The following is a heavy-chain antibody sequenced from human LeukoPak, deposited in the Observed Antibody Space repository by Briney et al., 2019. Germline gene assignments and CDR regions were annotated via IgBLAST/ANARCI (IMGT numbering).Heavy chain of an antibody. Sequence: GESPKISCRGSGYSFTSYWIGWVRQMPGKGLEWMGIIYPGDSDTGYSPSFQGQVTISADKSISTAYLQWSSLKASDTAMYYCARQSVLLWFGESYYFDYWGQGTLVTVSS. V-gene: IGHV5-51*01. CDR1: GYSFTSYW. CDR2: IYPGDSDT. CDR3: ARQSVLLWFGESYYFDY. J-gene: IGHJ4*02. D-gene: IGHD3-10*01.